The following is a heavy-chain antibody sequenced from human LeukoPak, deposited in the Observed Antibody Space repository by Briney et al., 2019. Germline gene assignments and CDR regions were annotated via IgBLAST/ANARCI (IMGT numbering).Heavy chain of an antibody. V-gene: IGHV3-30-3*01. J-gene: IGHJ6*02. CDR1: GFTFSNYA. Sequence: PGGSLRLSCAASGFTFSNYAMHWVRQAPGKGLEWVAVISYDGSNKYYADSVKGRFTISRDNSKNTLYLQMNSLRAEDTAVYYCARDNFYCSGGSCYEAGDYYYGMDVWGQGTTVTVSS. D-gene: IGHD2-15*01. CDR2: ISYDGSNK. CDR3: ARDNFYCSGGSCYEAGDYYYGMDV.